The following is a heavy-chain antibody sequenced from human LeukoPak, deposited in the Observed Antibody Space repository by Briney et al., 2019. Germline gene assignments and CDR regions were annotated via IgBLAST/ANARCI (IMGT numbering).Heavy chain of an antibody. CDR1: GFTFDDYA. CDR2: MSWNSGSI. D-gene: IGHD3-22*01. J-gene: IGHJ4*02. V-gene: IGHV3-9*01. CDR3: AKDSSGYYYSSGSFDY. Sequence: GRSLRLSCAASGFTFDDYAMHWVRQAPGKGLEWVSGMSWNSGSIGYADSVKGRFTISRDNAKNSLYLQMNSLRAEDTALYYCAKDSSGYYYSSGSFDYWGQGTLVTVSS.